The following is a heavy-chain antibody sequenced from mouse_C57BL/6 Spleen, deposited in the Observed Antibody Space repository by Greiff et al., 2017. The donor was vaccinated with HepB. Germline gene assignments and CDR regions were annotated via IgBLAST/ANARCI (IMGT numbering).Heavy chain of an antibody. D-gene: IGHD1-3*01. CDR3: ARSDNYDY. V-gene: IGHV1-50*01. J-gene: IGHJ2*01. Sequence: QVQLQQPGAELVKPGASVKLSCKASGYTFTSYWMQWVKQRPGQGLEWIGEINPADSNTNYNQKFKGKATLTVDTSSSTAYMQLSSLTSEDSAVYYCARSDNYDYWGQGTTLTVSS. CDR1: GYTFTSYW. CDR2: INPADSNT.